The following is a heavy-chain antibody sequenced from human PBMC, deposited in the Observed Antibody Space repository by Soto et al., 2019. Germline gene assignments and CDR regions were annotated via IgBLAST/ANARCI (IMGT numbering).Heavy chain of an antibody. Sequence: QLRLQESGPGLMKPSETLSLTCSISGGSITASVWWTWVRLTPEKGIQWIGEVFHTGSVNYNPSLERRLTISGDKFMGQFSLRLTSVTAADTAVYYCARKAWTRLDYWGQGALVTVSS. CDR2: VFHTGSV. D-gene: IGHD1-1*01. J-gene: IGHJ4*02. CDR1: GGSITASVW. CDR3: ARKAWTRLDY. V-gene: IGHV4-4*02.